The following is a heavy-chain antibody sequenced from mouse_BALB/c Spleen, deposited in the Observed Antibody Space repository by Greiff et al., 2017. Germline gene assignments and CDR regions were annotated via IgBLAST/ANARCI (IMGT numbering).Heavy chain of an antibody. Sequence: QVQLQQPGAELVKPGASVKLSCKASGYTFTSYYMYWVKQRPGQGLEWIGGINRSNGGTNFNEKFKSKATLTVDKSSSTAYMQLSSLTSEDSAVYYCTRTGGYFDYWGQGTTLTVSS. J-gene: IGHJ2*01. V-gene: IGHV1S81*02. CDR3: TRTGGYFDY. CDR2: INRSNGGT. CDR1: GYTFTSYY.